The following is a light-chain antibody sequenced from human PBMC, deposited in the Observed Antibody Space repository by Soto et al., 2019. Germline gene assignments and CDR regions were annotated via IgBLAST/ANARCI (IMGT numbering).Light chain of an antibody. V-gene: IGLV3-21*02. CDR2: DDS. Sequence: SYELTQTPSVSVAPGQTARITCGGDNIGANSVHWYQQKPDQAPILVVYDDSDRPSGIPERFSGSNSGNTAALTITRVEGGDEADYYCQVWHSSRGVFGGGTKVTVL. J-gene: IGLJ2*01. CDR1: NIGANS. CDR3: QVWHSSRGV.